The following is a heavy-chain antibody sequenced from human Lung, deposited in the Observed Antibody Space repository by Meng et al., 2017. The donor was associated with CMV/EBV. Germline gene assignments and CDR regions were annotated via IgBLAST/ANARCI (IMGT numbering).Heavy chain of an antibody. Sequence: ASXXVSXKASGYTFTSYGISWVRQAPGQGLEWMGWISTYNDNTNYAQKLQDRVTMTTDTSTSTAYMELRSLRSDDTAVYYCARVSGHLITMILYYFDSGGQGTLVTVSS. CDR3: ARVSGHLITMILYYFDS. J-gene: IGHJ4*02. CDR1: GYTFTSYG. D-gene: IGHD3-22*01. V-gene: IGHV1-18*01. CDR2: ISTYNDNT.